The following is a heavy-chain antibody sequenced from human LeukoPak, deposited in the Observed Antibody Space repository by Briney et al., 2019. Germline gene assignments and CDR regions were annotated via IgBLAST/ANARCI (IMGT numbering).Heavy chain of an antibody. Sequence: GGSLRLSCAASGFTFSSYGMSWVRQAPGKGLGWVSAISDSGGSTYYADSVKGRFTISRDNSKNTLYLQMNSLRAEDTAVYYCAKGVRSLFDYWGQGTLVTVSS. V-gene: IGHV3-23*01. CDR1: GFTFSSYG. CDR3: AKGVRSLFDY. J-gene: IGHJ4*02. CDR2: ISDSGGST.